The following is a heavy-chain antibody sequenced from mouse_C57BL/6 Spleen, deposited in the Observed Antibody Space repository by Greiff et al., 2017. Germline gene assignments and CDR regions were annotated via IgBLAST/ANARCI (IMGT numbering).Heavy chain of an antibody. Sequence: QVQLQQSGPELVKPGASVKLSCKASGYTFTSYDINWVKQRPGQGLEWIGWIYPRDGSTKYNEKFKGKATLTVDTSSSTAYMELNSLTSEDSAVYFCARRITTVVATDAMDYWGQGTSVTVSS. CDR3: ARRITTVVATDAMDY. D-gene: IGHD1-1*01. CDR1: GYTFTSYD. V-gene: IGHV1-85*01. CDR2: IYPRDGST. J-gene: IGHJ4*01.